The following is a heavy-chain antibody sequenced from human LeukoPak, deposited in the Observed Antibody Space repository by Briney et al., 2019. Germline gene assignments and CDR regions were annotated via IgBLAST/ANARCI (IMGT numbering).Heavy chain of an antibody. CDR1: GGSISSYY. CDR2: IYTSGST. CDR3: ARDLDLGGFGEFGTDDAFDI. Sequence: KPSETLSLTCTVSGGSISSYYWSWIRRPAGKGLEWIGRIYTSGSTNYNPPLKSRVTMSVDTSKNQFSLKLSSVTAADTAVYYCARDLDLGGFGEFGTDDAFDIWGQGTMVTVSS. J-gene: IGHJ3*02. V-gene: IGHV4-4*07. D-gene: IGHD3-10*01.